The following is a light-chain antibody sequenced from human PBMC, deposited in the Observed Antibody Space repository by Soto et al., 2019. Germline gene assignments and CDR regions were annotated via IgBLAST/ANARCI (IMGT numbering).Light chain of an antibody. V-gene: IGLV1-44*01. CDR2: GSY. CDR1: SSNIGSYN. CDR3: AAWGDSLNGYV. J-gene: IGLJ1*01. Sequence: QSVLTQPPSASGTPGHRVTISCSGSSSNIGSYNVNWYQQLPGTAPRLLIYGSYLRPSGVPDRLSGSKSGTSASLAISGLQSEDEADYYCAAWGDSLNGYVFGTGTKLTVL.